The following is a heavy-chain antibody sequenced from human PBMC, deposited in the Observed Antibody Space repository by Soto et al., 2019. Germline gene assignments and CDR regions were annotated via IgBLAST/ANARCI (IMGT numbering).Heavy chain of an antibody. J-gene: IGHJ4*02. D-gene: IGHD4-17*01. CDR3: ARDRRGDAYGGNSPGDY. CDR1: GYTFTSYG. CDR2: ISAYNGNT. Sequence: QVQLVQSGAEVKKPGASVKVSCKASGYTFTSYGISWVRQAPGQGLEWMGWISAYNGNTNYAQKLQGRVTMTTDTSTSTAYMELRSRRADDTAVDYCARDRRGDAYGGNSPGDYWGQGTLVTVSS. V-gene: IGHV1-18*01.